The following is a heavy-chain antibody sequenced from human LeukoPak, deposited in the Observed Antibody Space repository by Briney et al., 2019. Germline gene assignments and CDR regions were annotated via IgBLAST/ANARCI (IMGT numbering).Heavy chain of an antibody. V-gene: IGHV3-7*04. CDR1: GFTFSSYW. D-gene: IGHD3-22*01. CDR3: ARGRGYYDTSGAFDY. CDR2: IKQTGSEK. Sequence: GGSLRLSCAASGFTFSSYWMSWVRQVPGKGLEWVANIKQTGSEKFYVDSVKGRFTISRDNAKNSLYLQMNGLRAEDTAAYYCARGRGYYDTSGAFDYWGQGTLVTVSS. J-gene: IGHJ4*02.